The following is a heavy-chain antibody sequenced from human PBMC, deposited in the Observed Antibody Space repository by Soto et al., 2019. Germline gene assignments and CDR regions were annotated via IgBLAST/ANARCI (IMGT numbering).Heavy chain of an antibody. Sequence: GAPVKVSCKASGYTFTNYYMHWVRQAPGQGLEWMGKMNPSGGNTKYAHKFPGRVTITRDTSPSTPYMEPSSPRSEGTALYFCARGKDRVVVVPTTNLASLGQGTLVIVSS. CDR1: GYTFTNYY. J-gene: IGHJ4*02. CDR2: MNPSGGNT. D-gene: IGHD2-15*01. CDR3: ARGKDRVVVVPTTNLAS. V-gene: IGHV1-46*01.